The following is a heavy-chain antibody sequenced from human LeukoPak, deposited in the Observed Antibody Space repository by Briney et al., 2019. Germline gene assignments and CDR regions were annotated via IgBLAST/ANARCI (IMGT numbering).Heavy chain of an antibody. CDR2: ISGSTIYI. D-gene: IGHD2-15*01. V-gene: IGHV3-21*06. J-gene: IGHJ4*02. CDR1: GFTFSGFY. Sequence: GGSLRLPCAASGFTFSGFYMNWVRQAPGKGLEWVSTISGSTIYIYYADSVKGRFTISRDNAKNSLSLQMNSLRAEDTAVYYCARVRCSRGTCYLDYWGQGTLVTVSS. CDR3: ARVRCSRGTCYLDY.